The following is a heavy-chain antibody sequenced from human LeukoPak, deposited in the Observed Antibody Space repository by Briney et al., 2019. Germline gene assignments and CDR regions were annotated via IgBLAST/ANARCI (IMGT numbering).Heavy chain of an antibody. CDR3: ARDGPTSVL. Sequence: SETLSLTCTVSGASISSGGYYWSWLRQQLGTGLEWIGYSHYSGTTYYNTSLKSRVAISVDTSKNQFSLKLSSVTAADTAVYYCARDGPTSVLWGQGTLVTVSS. V-gene: IGHV4-31*03. D-gene: IGHD1-1*01. CDR2: SHYSGTT. J-gene: IGHJ4*02. CDR1: GASISSGGYY.